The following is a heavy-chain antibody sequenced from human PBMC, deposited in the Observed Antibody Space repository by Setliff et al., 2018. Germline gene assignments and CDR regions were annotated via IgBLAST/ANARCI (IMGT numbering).Heavy chain of an antibody. CDR1: GGSISSSSHY. CDR3: ARPHGGDYAFDI. D-gene: IGHD3-16*01. J-gene: IGHJ3*02. CDR2: IYYTGST. V-gene: IGHV4-39*07. Sequence: SETLSLTCAVYGGSISSSSHYWGWIRQPPGKGLEWIGSIYYTGSTYYNPSLKSRVTMSVDTSKRQFSLKLGSATAADTAVCYCARPHGGDYAFDIWGQGRMVTVSS.